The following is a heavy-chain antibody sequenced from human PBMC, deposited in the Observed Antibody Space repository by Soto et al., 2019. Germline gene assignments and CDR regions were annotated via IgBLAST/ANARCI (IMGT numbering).Heavy chain of an antibody. CDR2: IRSRSIDM. V-gene: IGHV3-21*01. CDR1: GFTFSNYN. J-gene: IGHJ3*02. Sequence: EVQLVESGGGLVKPGESLRLSCAASGFTFSNYNINWVRQAPGKGLEWVSSIRSRSIDMYYADSVKGRFTISRDDAKNSLSLQMNGLRAEDTAVYFCVRESYPAKAFXIW. CDR3: VRESYPAKAFXI. D-gene: IGHD2-2*01.